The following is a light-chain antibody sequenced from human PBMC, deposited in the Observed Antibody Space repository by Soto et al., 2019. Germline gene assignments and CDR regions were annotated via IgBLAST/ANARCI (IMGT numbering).Light chain of an antibody. CDR2: EVN. CDR3: NSYTSSTTYV. Sequence: QSALTQPASVSGSPGQSITISCTGTNSDVGGYNYVSWYQQHPGKAPKLLIYEVNNRPSGVSNRFSASKSGNTASLTISGLQAEDEADYYCNSYTSSTTYVFGTGTKLTVL. CDR1: NSDVGGYNY. V-gene: IGLV2-14*01. J-gene: IGLJ1*01.